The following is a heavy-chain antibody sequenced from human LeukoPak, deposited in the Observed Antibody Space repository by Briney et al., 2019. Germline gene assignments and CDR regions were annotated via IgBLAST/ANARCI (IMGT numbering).Heavy chain of an antibody. CDR3: ARCAKGDFDY. CDR2: IIPIFGTA. Sequence: GASVKVSCKASGGTFSSYAISWVRQAPGQGLEWMGGIIPIFGTANYAQKFQGRVTITADESTSTAYMELSSLRSEDTAVYYRARCAKGDFDYWGQGTLVTVSS. CDR1: GGTFSSYA. J-gene: IGHJ4*02. V-gene: IGHV1-69*13.